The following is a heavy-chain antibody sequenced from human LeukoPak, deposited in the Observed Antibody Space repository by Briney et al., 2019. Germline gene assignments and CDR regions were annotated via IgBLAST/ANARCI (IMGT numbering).Heavy chain of an antibody. V-gene: IGHV4-59*01. D-gene: IGHD3-22*01. J-gene: IGHJ5*02. CDR3: ARVVPTMKVGDNWFDP. CDR1: GGSISSYY. CDR2: IYYSGST. Sequence: SETLSLTCTVSGGSISSYYWSWIRQPPGKGLEWIGYIYYSGSTNYNPSLKSRVTISVDASKNQFSLKLSSVTAADTAVYYCARVVPTMKVGDNWFDPWGQGTLVTVSS.